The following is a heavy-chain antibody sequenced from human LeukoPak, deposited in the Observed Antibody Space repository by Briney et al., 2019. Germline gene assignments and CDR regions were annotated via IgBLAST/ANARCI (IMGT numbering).Heavy chain of an antibody. D-gene: IGHD3-10*01. J-gene: IGHJ4*02. CDR3: ARINYYGSGTYHADH. CDR1: GDSINTADDY. CDR2: IYYSGST. V-gene: IGHV4-30-4*01. Sequence: SETLSLTCTVSGDSINTADDYCSWIRQPPGKGLECIGNIYYSGSTYYNPSLKSRVTMSIDTSKNQFSLDLTSLTAADTAVYYCARINYYGSGTYHADHWGQGTLITVSS.